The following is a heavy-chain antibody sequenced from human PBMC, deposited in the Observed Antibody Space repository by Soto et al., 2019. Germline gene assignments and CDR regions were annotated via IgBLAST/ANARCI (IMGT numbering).Heavy chain of an antibody. CDR3: ARLALYCSGGSCSPRAYFDY. J-gene: IGHJ4*02. D-gene: IGHD2-15*01. V-gene: IGHV4-30-2*01. CDR2: IYHSGST. CDR1: GGSISSGGYS. Sequence: KPSETLSLTCAVSGGSISSGGYSWSWIRQPPGKGLEWIGYIYHSGSTYYNPSLKSRVTISVDRSKNQFSLKLSSVTAADTAVYYCARLALYCSGGSCSPRAYFDYWGQGTLVTVSS.